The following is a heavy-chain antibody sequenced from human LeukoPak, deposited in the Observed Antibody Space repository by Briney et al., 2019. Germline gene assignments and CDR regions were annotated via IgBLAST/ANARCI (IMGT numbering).Heavy chain of an antibody. CDR2: IIGSVHST. CDR1: GFTLTSYA. CDR3: AKHSYDSSGYYSIDY. Sequence: PGGSLRLSGAAAGFTLTSYAMSWVRQAPGKGLEWVSAIIGSVHSTYYADSVKGRFTISRDNSKTTLYLQMNSLRAEDTAVYYCAKHSYDSSGYYSIDYWGQGTLVTVFS. J-gene: IGHJ4*02. V-gene: IGHV3-23*01. D-gene: IGHD3-22*01.